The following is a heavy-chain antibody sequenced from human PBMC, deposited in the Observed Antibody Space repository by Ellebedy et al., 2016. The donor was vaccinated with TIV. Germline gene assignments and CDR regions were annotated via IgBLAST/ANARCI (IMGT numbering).Heavy chain of an antibody. Sequence: PGGSLRLSCAASGFSFRSYWMSWVRQAPGKGLEWVANIYQDGSDEYYVDSVKGRFTIYRDNDNKALFLQMNSLRVEDTAVYYCARRGSYGDYAVQINSWFDPWGRGTLVTVSS. V-gene: IGHV3-7*01. CDR2: IYQDGSDE. D-gene: IGHD4-17*01. J-gene: IGHJ5*02. CDR1: GFSFRSYW. CDR3: ARRGSYGDYAVQINSWFDP.